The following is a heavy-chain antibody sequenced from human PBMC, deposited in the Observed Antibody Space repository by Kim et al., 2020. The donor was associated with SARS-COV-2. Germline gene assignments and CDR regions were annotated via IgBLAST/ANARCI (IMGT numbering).Heavy chain of an antibody. J-gene: IGHJ3*02. CDR2: IVVGSGNT. D-gene: IGHD3-22*01. Sequence: SVKVSCKASGFTFTSSAVQWVRQARGQRLEWIGWIVVGSGNTNYAQKFQERVTITRDMSTSTAYMELSSLRSEDTAVYYCAADVLAGSGYYPRGAFDIWGQGTMVTVSS. CDR3: AADVLAGSGYYPRGAFDI. CDR1: GFTFTSSA. V-gene: IGHV1-58*01.